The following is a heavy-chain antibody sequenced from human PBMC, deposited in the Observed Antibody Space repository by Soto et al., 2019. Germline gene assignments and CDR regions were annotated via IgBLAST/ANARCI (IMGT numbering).Heavy chain of an antibody. J-gene: IGHJ4*02. D-gene: IGHD4-4*01. V-gene: IGHV3-23*01. CDR3: AKDGEAFYSNYETYYFDY. Sequence: PGGSLRLSCAAAGFTCGGYAMSWVRQAPGKGLEWVSAISGSGGSTYYADSVKGRFTISRDNSKNPLYLQMNSLRAEDTAVYYCAKDGEAFYSNYETYYFDYWGQGTLVTVSS. CDR1: GFTCGGYA. CDR2: ISGSGGST.